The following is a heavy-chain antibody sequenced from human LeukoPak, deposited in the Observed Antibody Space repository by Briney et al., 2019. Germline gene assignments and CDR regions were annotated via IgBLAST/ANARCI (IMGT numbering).Heavy chain of an antibody. V-gene: IGHV1-46*01. CDR3: ARDKVWYSSSWYLDY. Sequence: ASVKVSCKASGYTFTSYCMHWVRQAPGQGLEWMGIINPSGGSTSYAQKFQGRVTMTRDTSTSTVYMELSSLRSEDTAVYYCARDKVWYSSSWYLDYWGQGTLVTVSS. D-gene: IGHD6-13*01. CDR1: GYTFTSYC. J-gene: IGHJ4*02. CDR2: INPSGGST.